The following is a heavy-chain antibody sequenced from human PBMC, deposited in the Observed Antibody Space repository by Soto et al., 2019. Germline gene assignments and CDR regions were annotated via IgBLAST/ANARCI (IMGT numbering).Heavy chain of an antibody. V-gene: IGHV4-39*01. J-gene: IGHJ6*02. Sequence: SETLSLTCSVSGVSISSRDYFWGWIRQAPGKGPEWIGTTYYTGKSDSNPSFKSRVTVSLDTSKNQVSLKLRSVTAADAAVYYCARHPAASLTSYYGVDVWGPGTTVTVSS. CDR2: TYYTGKS. CDR3: ARHPAASLTSYYGVDV. D-gene: IGHD3-10*01. CDR1: GVSISSRDYF.